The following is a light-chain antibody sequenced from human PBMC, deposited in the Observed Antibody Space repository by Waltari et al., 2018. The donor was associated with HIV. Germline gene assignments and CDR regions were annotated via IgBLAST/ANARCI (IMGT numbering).Light chain of an antibody. CDR2: DVN. Sequence: QSALTQPRSVSGSPGQSVTISCTGTSSDVGGYNYVSWYQHHPNKGPKLLIYDVNRRPSGAPDRFVGSTSGNTASLTISGLQAEDEADYYCCSYADTYFVLFGGRTKLTVL. CDR3: CSYADTYFVL. CDR1: SSDVGGYNY. V-gene: IGLV2-11*01. J-gene: IGLJ2*01.